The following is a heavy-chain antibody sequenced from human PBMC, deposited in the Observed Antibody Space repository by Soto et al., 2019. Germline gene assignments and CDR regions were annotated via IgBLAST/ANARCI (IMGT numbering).Heavy chain of an antibody. D-gene: IGHD3-10*01. CDR2: ISHSGTT. CDR1: GYTITTGYQ. J-gene: IGHJ4*02. Sequence: SETLSLTCGVSGYTITTGYQWAWIRQSPGNGLEWIGTISHSGTTYYNPSLKSRVTISGDTSKNQFSLKLTSVTAADTAVYYCARGSDYGRYFDYWGQGTLVTVSS. CDR3: ARGSDYGRYFDY. V-gene: IGHV4-38-2*01.